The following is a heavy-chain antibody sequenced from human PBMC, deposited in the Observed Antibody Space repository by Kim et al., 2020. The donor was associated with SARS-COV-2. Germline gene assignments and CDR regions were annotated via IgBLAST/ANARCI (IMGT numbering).Heavy chain of an antibody. CDR2: IYYSGNT. Sequence: SETLSLTCTVSSGSISSNYWSWIRQPPGKGLEWIGYIYYSGNTDYNPSLKSRVTISVDTSKNQFSLRLSSVTAADTAIYYCARLPIFNAFDMCGQGTVVT. J-gene: IGHJ3*02. D-gene: IGHD2-2*01. CDR3: ARLPIFNAFDM. CDR1: SGSISSNY. V-gene: IGHV4-59*08.